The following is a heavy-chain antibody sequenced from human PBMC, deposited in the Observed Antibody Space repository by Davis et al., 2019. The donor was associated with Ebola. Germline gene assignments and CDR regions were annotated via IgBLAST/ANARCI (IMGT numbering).Heavy chain of an antibody. V-gene: IGHV3-23*01. CDR1: GFTSISHA. D-gene: IGHD5-24*01. J-gene: IGHJ4*02. CDR2: ISGSGGST. Sequence: PGGSLRPSCAAPGFTSISHAMSWFRQAPGKGLEWVSAISGSGGSTYYADSVKGRFTISRDNSKNTLYLQMNSLRAEDTAVYYCAKDLGDGYNEFDYWGQGTLVTVSS. CDR3: AKDLGDGYNEFDY.